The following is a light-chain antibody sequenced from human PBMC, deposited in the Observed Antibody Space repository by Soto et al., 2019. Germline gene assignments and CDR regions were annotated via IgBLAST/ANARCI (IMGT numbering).Light chain of an antibody. CDR2: AAS. V-gene: IGKV1-27*01. J-gene: IGKJ2*01. CDR1: QDIINY. Sequence: DIQMTQSPSSLSASVGDRVTITCRASQDIINYLAWYQQKPGKAPNLLVYAASTLPSGVSSRISGSGSGADFTLTISDLRPEDVATYYCQNYKSAPFTFGPGTKLEIK. CDR3: QNYKSAPFT.